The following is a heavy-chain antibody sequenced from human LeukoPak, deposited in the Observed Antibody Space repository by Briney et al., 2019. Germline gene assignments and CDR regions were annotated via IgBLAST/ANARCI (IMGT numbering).Heavy chain of an antibody. CDR1: GFMFSDSW. Sequence: GGSLRLSCVASGFMFSDSWMSWVRQAPGKGLEWVADIDKDGSGKDYVDSVSGRFTISRDNAKNSVYLQMDSLRAEDTAVYYCATYTNWVAGDVWGQGTTVSVSS. J-gene: IGHJ6*02. CDR3: ATYTNWVAGDV. CDR2: IDKDGSGK. V-gene: IGHV3-7*01. D-gene: IGHD3-16*01.